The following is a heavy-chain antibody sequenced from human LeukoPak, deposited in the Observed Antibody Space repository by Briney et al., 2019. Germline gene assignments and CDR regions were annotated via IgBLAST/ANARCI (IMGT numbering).Heavy chain of an antibody. J-gene: IGHJ4*02. D-gene: IGHD3-22*01. CDR3: ARGPERTRYYDSSGYQIDY. CDR1: GYTFTTYI. CDR2: INTNTGNP. Sequence: ASVKVSCKASGYTFTTYIMNWVRQAPGQGLEWMGWINTNTGNPTYAQGFTGRFVFSLDTSVSTAYLQISSLKAEDTAVYYCARGPERTRYYDSSGYQIDYWGQGTLVTVSS. V-gene: IGHV7-4-1*02.